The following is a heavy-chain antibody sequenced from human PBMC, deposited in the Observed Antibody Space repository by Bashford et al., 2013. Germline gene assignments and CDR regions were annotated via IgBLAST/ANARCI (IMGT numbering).Heavy chain of an antibody. CDR1: GITFIRYG. CDR3: ARARYCSGGSCYSDY. CDR2: IRSGGTSI. Sequence: GSLRLSCAASGITFIRYGMSWVRQSPGKGLEWLAYIRSGGTSIYYADSVEGRFTISRDDATNSLYLQMNSLRAEDTAVYYCARARYCSGGSCYSDYWGQGTLVTVSS. D-gene: IGHD2-15*01. J-gene: IGHJ4*02. V-gene: IGHV3-48*04.